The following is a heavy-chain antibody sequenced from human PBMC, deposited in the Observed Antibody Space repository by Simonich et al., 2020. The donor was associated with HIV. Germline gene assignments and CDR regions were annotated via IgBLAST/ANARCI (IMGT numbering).Heavy chain of an antibody. CDR3: ARLTSGGLGEYFQH. CDR2: INHSGST. V-gene: IGHV4-34*01. D-gene: IGHD2-8*02. Sequence: QVQLQQWGAGLLKPSETLSLTCAVYGGSFSGYYWSWIRQPPGKGLEWIGEINHSGSTNNTPSHKSRVTISVDTSKNQFSLKLSSVTAADTAVYYCARLTSGGLGEYFQHWGQGTLVTVSS. CDR1: GGSFSGYY. J-gene: IGHJ1*01.